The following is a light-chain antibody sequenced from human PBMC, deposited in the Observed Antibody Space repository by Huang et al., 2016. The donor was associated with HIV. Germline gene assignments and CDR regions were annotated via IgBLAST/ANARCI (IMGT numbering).Light chain of an antibody. J-gene: IGKJ1*01. Sequence: EVLMTQSPDILSVSPGDRATFSCRASQNVGSNLACYQQRPGQAPRLLFYAASTRATGVPARFSGGGSGTEFTLTISRLQSEDFATYYCQQYNTWPPWAFGQGTTVEI. V-gene: IGKV3-15*01. CDR2: AAS. CDR3: QQYNTWPPWA. CDR1: QNVGSN.